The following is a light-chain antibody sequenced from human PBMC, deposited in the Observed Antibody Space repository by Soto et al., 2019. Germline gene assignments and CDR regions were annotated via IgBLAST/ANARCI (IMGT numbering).Light chain of an antibody. J-gene: IGLJ1*01. V-gene: IGLV2-23*02. Sequence: SVLTQPSSVSGSPGQSITISCPGSSSDVGNYKFVSWYQQYPGKAPKVMLYEVSKRPSGVSYRFSGSQSGNTASLTISGLQAEDEADYYCCSYAGSYSSYFFGTGTKVTVL. CDR1: SSDVGNYKF. CDR3: CSYAGSYSSYF. CDR2: EVS.